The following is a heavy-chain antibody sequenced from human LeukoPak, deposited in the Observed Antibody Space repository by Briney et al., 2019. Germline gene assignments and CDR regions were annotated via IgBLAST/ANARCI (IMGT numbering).Heavy chain of an antibody. J-gene: IGHJ3*01. CDR1: GFTFSSYA. CDR2: ISYDGSNK. V-gene: IGHV3-30*04. Sequence: GGSLRLSCAASGFTFSSYAMHWVRQAPGKGLEWVAVISYDGSNKYYADSVKGRFTISRDNSKNTLYLQMNSLKTEDTAVYYCTSSQDNAYLRAFDVWGQGTMVTVSS. D-gene: IGHD3-16*01. CDR3: TSSQDNAYLRAFDV.